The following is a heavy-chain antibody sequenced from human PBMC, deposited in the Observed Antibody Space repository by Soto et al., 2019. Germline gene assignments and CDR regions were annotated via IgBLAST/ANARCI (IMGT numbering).Heavy chain of an antibody. CDR1: GFTFSSYG. D-gene: IGHD3-10*01. CDR3: AKQMVRGVSNLYGMDV. J-gene: IGHJ6*02. V-gene: IGHV3-30*18. Sequence: QVQLVESGGGVVQPGRSLRLSCAASGFTFSSYGMHWVRQAPGKGLEWVAVISYDGSNKYYADSVKGRFTISRDNSKNTLYLQMNSLRAEDTAVYYCAKQMVRGVSNLYGMDVWGRGTTVTVSS. CDR2: ISYDGSNK.